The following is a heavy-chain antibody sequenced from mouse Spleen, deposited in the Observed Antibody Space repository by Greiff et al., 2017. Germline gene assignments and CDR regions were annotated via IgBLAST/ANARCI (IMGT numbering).Heavy chain of an antibody. CDR1: GYTFTDYY. J-gene: IGHJ4*01. CDR2: IYPGSGNT. CDR3: ARNDGFYRDYAMDY. Sequence: VQLQQSGAELARPGASVKLSCKASGYTFTDYYINWVKQRTGQGLEWIGEIYPGSGNTYYNEKFKGKATLTADKSSSTAYMQLSSLTSEDSAVYFCARNDGFYRDYAMDYWGQGTSVTVSS. D-gene: IGHD2-3*01. V-gene: IGHV1-77*01.